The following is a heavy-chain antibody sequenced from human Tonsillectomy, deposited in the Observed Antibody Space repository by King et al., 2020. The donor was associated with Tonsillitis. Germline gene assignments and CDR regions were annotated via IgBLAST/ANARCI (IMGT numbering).Heavy chain of an antibody. CDR1: GFTFSSYW. CDR2: IKQDGSEK. D-gene: IGHD6-6*01. Sequence: VQLVESGGGLVQPGGSLRLSCAASGFTFSSYWMSWVRQAPGKGLEWVANIKQDGSEKYYVDSVKGRLTISRDNAKNSLYLQMNSLRAEDTAVYYCARGPQYTSLDYYYGMDVWGQGTTVTVSS. J-gene: IGHJ6*02. CDR3: ARGPQYTSLDYYYGMDV. V-gene: IGHV3-7*03.